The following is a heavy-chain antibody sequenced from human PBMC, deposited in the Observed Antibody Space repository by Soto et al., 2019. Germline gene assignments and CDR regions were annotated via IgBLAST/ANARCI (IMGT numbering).Heavy chain of an antibody. CDR2: MNPNSGNT. J-gene: IGHJ5*02. V-gene: IGHV1-8*01. D-gene: IGHD3-22*01. Sequence: QVQLVQSGAEVKKPGASVKVSCKASGYTFTSYDINSVRQATGQGLEWMGWMNPNSGNTGYAQKFQGRVTTTRNTSISTAYMELSSMGSEDTAVYYCARNTYYYDSSGYYYAGWFDPWGQGTLVTVSS. CDR3: ARNTYYYDSSGYYYAGWFDP. CDR1: GYTFTSYD.